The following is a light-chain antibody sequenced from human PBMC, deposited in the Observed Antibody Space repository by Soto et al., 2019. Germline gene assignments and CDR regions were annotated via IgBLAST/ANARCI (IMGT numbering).Light chain of an antibody. V-gene: IGKV3-11*01. J-gene: IGKJ1*01. CDR3: QHYNSYSEA. CDR1: QSVSSY. Sequence: EIVLTQSPGTLSLSPGERATLSCRASQSVSSYFAWYQQKPGQAPRLLIYDASNRATGIPARFSGSGSGTEFTLTISSLQPDDFATYYCQHYNSYSEAFGQGTKVDIK. CDR2: DAS.